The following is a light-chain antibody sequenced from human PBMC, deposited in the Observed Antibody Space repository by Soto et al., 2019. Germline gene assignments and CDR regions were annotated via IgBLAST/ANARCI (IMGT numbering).Light chain of an antibody. CDR2: GTA. Sequence: EIVLTQSPGTLSLSPGERATLSCRASESVSSHYIGWYQQRPGRAPRILIYGTASRAPEIPDRFNGQGAGAEYTPTLRRMEPGEFAVDYCQHYGSSVTFGGGTKVDIK. V-gene: IGKV3-20*01. J-gene: IGKJ4*01. CDR1: ESVSSHY. CDR3: QHYGSSVT.